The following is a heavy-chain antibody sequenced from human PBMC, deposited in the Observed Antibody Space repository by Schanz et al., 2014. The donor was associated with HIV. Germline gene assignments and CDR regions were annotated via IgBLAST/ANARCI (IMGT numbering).Heavy chain of an antibody. CDR1: GFAFSDYA. CDR3: ARETSGFSTSWPPRYHYYGMDV. Sequence: EVPLLESGGGLAQPGGSQRLSCAASGFAFSDYAMSWVRQAPGKGLEWVSSISPGGRDTYYADSVKGRFTISRDNSKNTLYLEMNSLRPEDTAVYYCARETSGFSTSWPPRYHYYGMDVWGQGTTVTVSS. J-gene: IGHJ6*02. D-gene: IGHD6-13*01. CDR2: ISPGGRDT. V-gene: IGHV3-23*01.